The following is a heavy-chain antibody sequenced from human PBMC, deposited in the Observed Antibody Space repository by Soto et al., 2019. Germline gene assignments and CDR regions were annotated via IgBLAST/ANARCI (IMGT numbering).Heavy chain of an antibody. V-gene: IGHV1-69*13. D-gene: IGHD5-18*01. CDR2: IIPIFGTA. J-gene: IGHJ6*02. Sequence: SLKVSCKASVGTFSSYAISWVRQAPGQGLEWMGGIIPIFGTANYAQKFQGRVTITADESTSTAYMELSSLRSEDTAVYYCARERGYSYGYSTGYYYGMDVWGQGTTVTVSS. CDR1: VGTFSSYA. CDR3: ARERGYSYGYSTGYYYGMDV.